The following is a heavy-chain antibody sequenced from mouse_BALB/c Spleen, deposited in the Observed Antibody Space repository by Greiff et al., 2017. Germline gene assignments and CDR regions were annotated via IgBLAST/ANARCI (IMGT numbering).Heavy chain of an antibody. Sequence: VQGVESGPGLVAPSQSLSITCTVSGFSLTSYGVHWVRQPPGKGLEWLGVIWAGGSTNYNSALMSRLSISKDNSKSQVFLKMNSLQTDDTAMYYCARERENYYGSSWGFAYWGQGTLVTVSA. D-gene: IGHD1-1*01. J-gene: IGHJ3*01. V-gene: IGHV2-9*02. CDR3: ARERENYYGSSWGFAY. CDR1: GFSLTSYG. CDR2: IWAGGST.